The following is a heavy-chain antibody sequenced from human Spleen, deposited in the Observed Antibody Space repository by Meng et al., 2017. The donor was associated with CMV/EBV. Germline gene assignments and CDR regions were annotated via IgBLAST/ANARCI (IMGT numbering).Heavy chain of an antibody. CDR1: GFTFSNFW. D-gene: IGHD3-10*01. CDR2: IKRDGSET. J-gene: IGHJ4*02. CDR3: ARAGGSRVTDHDY. Sequence: GGSLRLSCAGAGFTFSNFWMSWVRQAPGRGLEWVANIKRDGSETHYEGSVKGRFTISRDNAGNSVYLQMNSLRDEDTAFYYWARAGGSRVTDHDYWGQGTLVTVSS. V-gene: IGHV3-7*01.